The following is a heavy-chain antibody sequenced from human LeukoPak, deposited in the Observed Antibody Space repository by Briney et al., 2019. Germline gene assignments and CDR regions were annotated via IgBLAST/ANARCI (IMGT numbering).Heavy chain of an antibody. Sequence: GGSLRLSCAASGFTFSSYAMSWVRQAPGKGLEWVSAISGSGGSTYYADSVKGRFTISRDNSKNTLYLQMNSLRAEDTAVYYCARDLYYYYYYMDVWGKGTTVTVSS. J-gene: IGHJ6*03. V-gene: IGHV3-23*01. CDR3: ARDLYYYYYYMDV. CDR2: ISGSGGST. CDR1: GFTFSSYA.